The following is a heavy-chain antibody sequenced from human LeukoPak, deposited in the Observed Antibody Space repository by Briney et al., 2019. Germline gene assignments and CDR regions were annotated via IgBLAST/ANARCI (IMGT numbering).Heavy chain of an antibody. V-gene: IGHV1-69*13. J-gene: IGHJ4*02. CDR1: GGTFSSYA. D-gene: IGHD1-26*01. CDR3: AGPSAGLVGALPWVLDY. CDR2: IIPIFGTA. Sequence: SVKVSCKASGGTFSSYAISWVRQAPGQGLEWMAGIIPIFGTANYAQKFQGRVTITADESTSTAYMELSSLRSEDAAVYYCAGPSAGLVGALPWVLDYWGQGTLVTVSS.